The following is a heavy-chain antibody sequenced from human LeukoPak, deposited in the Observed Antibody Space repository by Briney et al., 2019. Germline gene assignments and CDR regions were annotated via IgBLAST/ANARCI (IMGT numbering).Heavy chain of an antibody. J-gene: IGHJ5*02. D-gene: IGHD1-1*01. CDR2: INHSGGI. Sequence: GSLRLSCAASGFTFSSYWMSWVRQPPGKGLEWIGEINHSGGINYNPSLKSRVTLSVDTSKKQFSLKVTSMNAADTAVYYCARGQAHNWNGLTTENWFAPWAQGTLVTVSS. CDR3: ARGQAHNWNGLTTENWFAP. CDR1: GFTFSSYW. V-gene: IGHV4-34*08.